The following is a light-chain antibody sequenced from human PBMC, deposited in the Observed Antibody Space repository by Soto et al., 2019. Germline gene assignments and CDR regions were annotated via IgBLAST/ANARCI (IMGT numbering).Light chain of an antibody. CDR1: QTVGTN. CDR3: QQYNKWPLFT. Sequence: EVVLTQSPATLSVSPGERATLSCGASQTVGTNLAWYQQRPGQAPRLLIYGASTRATGIPARFSGSGSGSEFTLTISSLQSDDFAVYYCQQYNKWPLFTFGPGTRVDNK. V-gene: IGKV3-15*01. CDR2: GAS. J-gene: IGKJ3*01.